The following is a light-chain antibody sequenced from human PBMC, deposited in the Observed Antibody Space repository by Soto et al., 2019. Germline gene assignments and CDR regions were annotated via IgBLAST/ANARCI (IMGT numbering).Light chain of an antibody. CDR2: EGN. V-gene: IGLV2-14*01. CDR3: YSYTTNSNWV. CDR1: NSDVGGYDH. J-gene: IGLJ3*02. Sequence: QSVLTQPASVSGSPGQSIAISCTGTNSDVGGYDHVSWYQQHPGKAPKLLIYEGNSRPSGVSNRFSGSKSANTAALTISGLQAEDEADYYCYSYTTNSNWVFGGGTKLTVL.